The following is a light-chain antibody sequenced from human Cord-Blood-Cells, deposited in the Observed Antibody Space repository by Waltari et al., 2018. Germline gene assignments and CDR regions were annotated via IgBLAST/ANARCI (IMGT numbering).Light chain of an antibody. CDR3: QQSYSTPYT. V-gene: IGKV1-39*01. CDR1: QSISSY. CDR2: AAS. Sequence: DIQMTHSPSSLSASVGDRVIITCRASQSISSYLNWDQQKPGKAPKLLIYAASSLQSGVPSRFSGSASGTDFTRTISSLQPEDFATYYCQQSYSTPYTFGQGTKLEIK. J-gene: IGKJ2*01.